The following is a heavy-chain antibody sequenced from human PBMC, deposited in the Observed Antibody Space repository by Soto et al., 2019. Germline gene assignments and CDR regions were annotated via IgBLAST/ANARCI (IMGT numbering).Heavy chain of an antibody. D-gene: IGHD3-10*01. J-gene: IGHJ3*02. CDR1: GYTFTSYG. CDR3: ARDGPGRPANRGDAFDI. V-gene: IGHV1-18*01. CDR2: ISAYNGNT. Sequence: ASVKVSCKASGYTFTSYGISWVRQAPGQGLEWMGWISAYNGNTNYAQKLQGRVTMTTDTSTSTAYMELRSLRSDDTAVYYCARDGPGRPANRGDAFDIWGQGTMVTVSS.